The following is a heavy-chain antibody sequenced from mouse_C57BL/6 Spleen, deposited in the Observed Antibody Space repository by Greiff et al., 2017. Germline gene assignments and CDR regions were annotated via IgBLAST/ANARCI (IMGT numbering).Heavy chain of an antibody. CDR2: IYPRSGNT. Sequence: VKLMESGAELARPGASVKLSCKASGYTFTSSGISWVKQRTGQGLEWIGEIYPRSGNTYYNEKFKGKATLTADKSSSTAYMELRSLTSEDSAVYFCAKSGYDYEGAMDYWGQGTSVTVSS. D-gene: IGHD2-4*01. J-gene: IGHJ4*01. CDR1: GYTFTSSG. CDR3: AKSGYDYEGAMDY. V-gene: IGHV1-81*01.